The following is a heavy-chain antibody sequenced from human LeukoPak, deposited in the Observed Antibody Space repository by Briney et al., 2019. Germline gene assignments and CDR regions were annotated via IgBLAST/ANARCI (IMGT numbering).Heavy chain of an antibody. Sequence: SGTLSLTCAVSGGSISSGYYWGWIRQPPGKGLQWIGSIHHSGSTYYNPSLKSRVTISVDTSKNQFSLKLSSVTAAGTAVYYCARTSSSGLVGGYYFDYWGQGTLVTVSS. CDR2: IHHSGST. J-gene: IGHJ4*02. V-gene: IGHV4-38-2*01. CDR1: GGSISSGYY. CDR3: ARTSSSGLVGGYYFDY. D-gene: IGHD6-19*01.